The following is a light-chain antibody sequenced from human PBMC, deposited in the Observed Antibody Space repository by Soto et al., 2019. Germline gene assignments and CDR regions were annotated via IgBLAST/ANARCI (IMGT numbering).Light chain of an antibody. CDR2: DAS. V-gene: IGKV1-5*01. Sequence: DIQMTQSPSTLSASVGDRVTNTCRASQSISSHLAWYQQKPGKAPEVLIFDASTLESGVPSRFSGGGSGTKFTLTISSLQPDDFATYYCQQYRSNSYTFGPGTKLEIK. CDR3: QQYRSNSYT. CDR1: QSISSH. J-gene: IGKJ2*01.